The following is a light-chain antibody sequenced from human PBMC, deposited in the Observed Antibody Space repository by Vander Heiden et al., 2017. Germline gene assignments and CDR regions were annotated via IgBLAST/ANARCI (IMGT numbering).Light chain of an antibody. CDR2: DVS. CDR1: SNDVGGFNY. CDR3: SSYTRTSSLV. Sequence: QSALTQTASVSGSPGQSITISCTGTSNDVGGFNYVSWYQQHPGKAPKLMIYDVSNRPSGVSDRFSGSKSGNTASLTISVLQAEDEADYYCSSYTRTSSLVFGGGTKLAVL. J-gene: IGLJ2*01. V-gene: IGLV2-14*03.